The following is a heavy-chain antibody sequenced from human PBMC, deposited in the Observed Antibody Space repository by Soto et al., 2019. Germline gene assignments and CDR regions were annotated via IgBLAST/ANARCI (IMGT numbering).Heavy chain of an antibody. CDR3: ARANYFESSGPFDY. Sequence: SEMLSLTCTVSGGSLSSGAYYWSWISQHPGKGLEWIGYIYYSGSTYYNPSLESRVTLSVDTSRKQFSLKVSSVTAADTAMYYCARANYFESSGPFDYWGPGTLVTVSS. D-gene: IGHD3-22*01. CDR1: GGSLSSGAYY. CDR2: IYYSGST. J-gene: IGHJ4*02. V-gene: IGHV4-31*03.